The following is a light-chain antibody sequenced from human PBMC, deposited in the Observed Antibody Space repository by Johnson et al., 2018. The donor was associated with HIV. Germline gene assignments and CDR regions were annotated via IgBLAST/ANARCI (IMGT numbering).Light chain of an antibody. CDR3: GTWDSSLSAYV. V-gene: IGLV1-51*02. Sequence: QSVLTQPPSVSAAPGQKVTVSCSGSSSNIGTNDVSWYQQLPGTAPKFLIYENNKRPSGIPDRFSGSKSGTSATLGITGLQTGDEADYYCGTWDSSLSAYVFGTGTKVTVL. CDR1: SSNIGTND. J-gene: IGLJ1*01. CDR2: ENN.